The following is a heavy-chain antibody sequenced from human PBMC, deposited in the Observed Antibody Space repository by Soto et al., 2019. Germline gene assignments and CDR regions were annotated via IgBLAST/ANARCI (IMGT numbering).Heavy chain of an antibody. CDR2: IYYSGST. D-gene: IGHD3-22*01. CDR1: GGSISSGGYY. J-gene: IGHJ4*02. V-gene: IGHV4-31*03. Sequence: SETLSLTCTVSGGSISSGGYYWSWIRQHPGKGLEWIGYIYYSGSTYYNPSLKSRVTISVDTSKNQFSLKLSSVTAADTAVYYCARDRIGSSGVDYWGQGTLVTVSS. CDR3: ARDRIGSSGVDY.